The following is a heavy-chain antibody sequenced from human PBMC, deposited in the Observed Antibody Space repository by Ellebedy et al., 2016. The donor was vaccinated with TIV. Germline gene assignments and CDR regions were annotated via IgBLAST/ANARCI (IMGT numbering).Heavy chain of an antibody. CDR3: ARGRAVITTWFDP. Sequence: GESLKISCAASGFTFSSYEMNWVRHAPGKVLEWVSYISSSGSTIYYADSVKGRFTISRDNAKNSLYLQMNSLRAEDTAVYYCARGRAVITTWFDPWGQGTLVTVSS. CDR2: ISSSGSTI. CDR1: GFTFSSYE. V-gene: IGHV3-48*03. J-gene: IGHJ5*02. D-gene: IGHD3-22*01.